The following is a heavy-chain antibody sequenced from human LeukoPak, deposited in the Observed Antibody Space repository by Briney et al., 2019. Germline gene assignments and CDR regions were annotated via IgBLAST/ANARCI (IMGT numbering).Heavy chain of an antibody. CDR3: AKRVSYSSGSHFDY. J-gene: IGHJ4*02. Sequence: PGGSLRLSCAASRFTFSSYAMSWVRQAPGKGLEWVSSISGSGGSTYYADSVKGRFTISRDNSKNTLYLQMNSLRAEDSAIYYCAKRVSYSSGSHFDYWGQGTLVTVSS. CDR2: ISGSGGST. D-gene: IGHD3-10*01. CDR1: RFTFSSYA. V-gene: IGHV3-23*01.